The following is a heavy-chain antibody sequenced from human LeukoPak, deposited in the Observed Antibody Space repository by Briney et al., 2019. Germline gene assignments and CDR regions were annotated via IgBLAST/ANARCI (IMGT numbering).Heavy chain of an antibody. CDR1: GGSVSEYH. V-gene: IGHV4-34*01. D-gene: IGHD2-21*01. CDR2: INHSGST. CDR3: ASGLVIFSDPVHYYYGMDV. Sequence: PSETLPLTCAVYGGSVSEYHWNWVRQAPGKGLEWIGEINHSGSTDYNPSLRSRVTISADTSKKQFSLTLTSVTAADTGVYCCASGLVIFSDPVHYYYGMDVWGTGTTVTVSS. J-gene: IGHJ6*04.